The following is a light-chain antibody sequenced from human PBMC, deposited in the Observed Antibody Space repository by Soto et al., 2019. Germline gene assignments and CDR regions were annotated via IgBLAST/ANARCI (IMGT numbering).Light chain of an antibody. V-gene: IGKV3-15*01. CDR1: QTVSKY. CDR3: QQYNRWPGT. Sequence: EIVMTQSPATLSVSPGERATLSCRASQTVSKYLAWFQQTPGQAPRILIYDASTRATGIPVGFSGSGSGTEFTLTISSLQSEDFGLYYCQQYNRWPGTFGQGTKVDIK. CDR2: DAS. J-gene: IGKJ2*01.